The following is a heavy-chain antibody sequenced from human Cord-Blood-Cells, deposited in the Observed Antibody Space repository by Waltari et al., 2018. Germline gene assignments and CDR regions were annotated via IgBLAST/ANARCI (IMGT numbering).Heavy chain of an antibody. CDR2: INPNSGGT. J-gene: IGHJ3*02. CDR3: ARPTMVRGVIDAFDI. CDR1: GYTFTGYY. D-gene: IGHD3-10*01. V-gene: IGHV1-2*02. Sequence: QVQLLQSGAEVKKPGASVKVSCKASGYTFTGYYMPWVRPAPGQGLEWMGWINPNSGGTNYEQKFQGRVTMTRDTSISTAYMELSRLRSDDTAVYYCARPTMVRGVIDAFDIWGQGTMVTVSS.